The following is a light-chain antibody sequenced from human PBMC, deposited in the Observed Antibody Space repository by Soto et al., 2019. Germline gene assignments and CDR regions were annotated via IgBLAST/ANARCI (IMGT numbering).Light chain of an antibody. CDR1: SSDVGGYNY. CDR3: SSYTSSNTRVV. V-gene: IGLV2-14*03. CDR2: DVS. J-gene: IGLJ2*01. Sequence: QSALTQPASVSGSPGQSITISCTGTSSDVGGYNYVSWYQQHPGKAPKLMIYDVSYRPSGVSNRFSGSKSGNTASLTISGLQAEDEADYYCSSYTSSNTRVVFGGGTQLTVL.